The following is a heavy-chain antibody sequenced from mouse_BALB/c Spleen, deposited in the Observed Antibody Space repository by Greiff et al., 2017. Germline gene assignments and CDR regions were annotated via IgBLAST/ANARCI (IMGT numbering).Heavy chain of an antibody. Sequence: EVQRVESGGGLVQPGGSRKLSCAASGFTFSSFGMHWVRQAPEKGLEWVAYISSGSSTIYYADTVKGRFTISRDNPKNTLFLQMTSLRSEDTAMYYCASLRAMDYWGQGTSVTVSS. J-gene: IGHJ4*01. CDR1: GFTFSSFG. V-gene: IGHV5-17*02. CDR3: ASLRAMDY. CDR2: ISSGSSTI. D-gene: IGHD1-1*01.